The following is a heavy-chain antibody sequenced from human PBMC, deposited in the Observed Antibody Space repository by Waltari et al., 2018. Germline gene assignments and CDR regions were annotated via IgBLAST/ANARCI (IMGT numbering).Heavy chain of an antibody. CDR1: GDSFTKYA. CDR2: STPNTENP. Sequence: QVQLVQSGSEWKKPGASVKVSCKAYGDSFTKYAINWGREAPGQGLELMGWSTPNTENPTYNQGFNIRFVFSLDTSVSTAYLQINDLKAEDNAIYDCAREVVPAAKIVVNWFDPWGQGTQVTVSS. D-gene: IGHD2-2*01. J-gene: IGHJ5*02. CDR3: AREVVPAAKIVVNWFDP. V-gene: IGHV7-4-1*02.